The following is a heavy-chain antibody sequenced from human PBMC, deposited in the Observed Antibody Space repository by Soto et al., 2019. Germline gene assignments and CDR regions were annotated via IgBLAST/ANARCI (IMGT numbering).Heavy chain of an antibody. V-gene: IGHV4-31*02. D-gene: IGHD1-26*01. J-gene: IGHJ4*02. CDR3: ALALGPTTGLDY. CDR1: GASTVSHYH. CDR2: IFNSGTT. Sequence: QVQLQESGPGLVKPSQTLSLTCSVSGASTVSHYHWTWIRHPPGKGLEWMGYIFNSGTTFYTPSLASRLSIALDTSGNHFSLELTSVTAADTAVYYCALALGPTTGLDYWGQETLVTVSS.